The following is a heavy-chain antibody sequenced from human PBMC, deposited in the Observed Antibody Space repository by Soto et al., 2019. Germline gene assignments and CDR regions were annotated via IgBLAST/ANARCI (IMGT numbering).Heavy chain of an antibody. CDR3: AEGDISSWYAFAPDDYYGMGV. V-gene: IGHV3-23*01. D-gene: IGHD6-13*01. J-gene: IGHJ6*02. CDR2: ISGSGGST. CDR1: GFTFSSYA. Sequence: EVQLLESGGGLVQPGGSLRLSCAASGFTFSSYAMSWVRQAPGKGLEWVSAISGSGGSTYYADSVKGRFTISRDNSKNTLYRQMNSLRAEDRAVYCCAEGDISSWYAFAPDDYYGMGVWGQGTTVTVSS.